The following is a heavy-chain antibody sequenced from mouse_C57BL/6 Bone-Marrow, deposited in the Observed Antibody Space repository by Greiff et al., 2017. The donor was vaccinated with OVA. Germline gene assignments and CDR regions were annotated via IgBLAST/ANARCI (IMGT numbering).Heavy chain of an antibody. Sequence: QVQLQQPGAELVKPGASVKLSCKASGYTFTSYWMHWVKQRPGRGLEWIGRIDPNSGGTTYNEKFKSKATLTVDKPSSTAYMQLSSLTSEDSAVYYCARSGFTTVGYYIDYWGQGTTLTVSS. CDR1: GYTFTSYW. CDR3: ARSGFTTVGYYIDY. V-gene: IGHV1-72*01. D-gene: IGHD1-1*01. CDR2: IDPNSGGT. J-gene: IGHJ2*01.